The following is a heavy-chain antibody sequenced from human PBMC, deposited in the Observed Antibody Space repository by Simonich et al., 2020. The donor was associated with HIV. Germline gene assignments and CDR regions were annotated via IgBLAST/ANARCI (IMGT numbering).Heavy chain of an antibody. CDR1: GGSFSGYY. V-gene: IGHV4-34*01. J-gene: IGHJ4*02. D-gene: IGHD3-3*01. Sequence: QVQLQQWGAGLLKPSETMSITCAVYGGSFSGYYWSWIRQPPGKGLEWIGEITHIGITNYKSSLNSRATISVDKSKNQFSLKLSSVTAADTAIYYCARRDRELILYFDYWGQGNLVTVSS. CDR2: ITHIGIT. CDR3: ARRDRELILYFDY.